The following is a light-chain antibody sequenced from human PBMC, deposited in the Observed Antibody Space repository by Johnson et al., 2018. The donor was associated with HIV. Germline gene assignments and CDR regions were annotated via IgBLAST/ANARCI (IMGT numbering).Light chain of an antibody. Sequence: QSVLTQPPSVSAAPGQKVTISCSGSSSNIGYNYVSWYQQLPGTAPKLLIYDIDKRPSGIPDRFSGSKSGTSATLGITGLQTGDEADYYCGTWDSSLRVGVFGTGTKVTVL. V-gene: IGLV1-51*01. J-gene: IGLJ1*01. CDR3: GTWDSSLRVGV. CDR2: DID. CDR1: SSNIGYNY.